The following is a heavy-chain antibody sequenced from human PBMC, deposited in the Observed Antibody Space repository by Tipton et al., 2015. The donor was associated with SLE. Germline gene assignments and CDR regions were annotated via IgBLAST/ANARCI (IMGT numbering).Heavy chain of an antibody. CDR2: ISGYNGNT. V-gene: IGHV1-18*01. D-gene: IGHD1-26*01. CDR1: GYSFVNYG. Sequence: QLVQSGAEVKKPGASVKVSCKASGYSFVNYGITWVRQAPGQGLEWMGWISGYNGNTNYAQGLQGRVTITRDTFTSTAYMELRSLRSDDTAVYYCARRSGGSYEAGDYWGQGTLVTVSS. CDR3: ARRSGGSYEAGDY. J-gene: IGHJ4*02.